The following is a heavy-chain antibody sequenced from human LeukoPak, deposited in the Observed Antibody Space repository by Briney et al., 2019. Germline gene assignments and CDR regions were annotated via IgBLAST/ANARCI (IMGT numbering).Heavy chain of an antibody. V-gene: IGHV4-59*01. CDR1: AGSISNYY. Sequence: SSETLSLTCTVSAGSISNYYWSWIRQPPGKGLEWIGYIYYSGSTNYNPSLKSRVTISVDTSKNQFSLKLSSVTAADTAVYYCARNLYSLDYWGQGTLVTVSS. CDR3: ARNLYSLDY. J-gene: IGHJ4*02. D-gene: IGHD6-13*01. CDR2: IYYSGST.